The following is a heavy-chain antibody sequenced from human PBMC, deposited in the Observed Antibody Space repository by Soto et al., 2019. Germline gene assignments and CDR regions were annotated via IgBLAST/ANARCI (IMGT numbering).Heavy chain of an antibody. CDR1: GFTFDDYA. CDR2: ISWNSGSI. CDR3: AKSPGVDTAMDYYYGMDV. V-gene: IGHV3-9*01. D-gene: IGHD5-18*01. J-gene: IGHJ6*02. Sequence: GGSLRLSCAASGFTFDDYAMHWVRQAPGKGLEWVSGISWNSGSIGYADSVKGRFTISRDNAKNSLYLQMNSLRAEDTALYYCAKSPGVDTAMDYYYGMDVWGQGTTVTVSS.